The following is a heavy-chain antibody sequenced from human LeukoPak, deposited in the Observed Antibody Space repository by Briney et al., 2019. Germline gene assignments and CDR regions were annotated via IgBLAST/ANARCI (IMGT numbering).Heavy chain of an antibody. V-gene: IGHV3-74*01. D-gene: IGHD1-26*01. CDR2: VNIDGSDT. Sequence: PGGSLRLSCAASGFIFTTYWMHWARQAPGEGLVWVARVNIDGSDTYYADSVKGRFTISRDNAKNTVYLQMNSLRVDDTAVYHCTRDLVRATSDFWGQGTLVTVSS. J-gene: IGHJ4*02. CDR1: GFIFTTYW. CDR3: TRDLVRATSDF.